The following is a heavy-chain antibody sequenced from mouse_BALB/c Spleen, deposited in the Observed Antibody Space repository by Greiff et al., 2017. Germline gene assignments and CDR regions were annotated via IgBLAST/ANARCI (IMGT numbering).Heavy chain of an antibody. CDR2: ISYSGST. V-gene: IGHV3-2*02. CDR1: GYSITSDYA. D-gene: IGHD1-2*01. J-gene: IGHJ1*01. CDR3: ARLLRHFDV. Sequence: EVQLQESGPGLVKPSQSLSLTCTVTGYSITSDYAWNWIRQFPGNKLEWMGYISYSGSTSYNPSLKSRISITRDTSKNQFFLQLNSVTTEDTATYYCARLLRHFDVWGAGTTVTVSS.